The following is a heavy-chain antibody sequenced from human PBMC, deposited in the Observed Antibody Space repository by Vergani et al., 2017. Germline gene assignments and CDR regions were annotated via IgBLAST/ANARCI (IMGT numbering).Heavy chain of an antibody. CDR2: ISAYIGNT. CDR1: GYTFTSYG. J-gene: IGHJ4*02. CDR3: ARASIVVVPAAHFDY. V-gene: IGHV1-18*01. Sequence: QVQLVQSGAEVKKPGASVKVSCKASGYTFTSYGISWVRQAPGQGLEWMGWISAYIGNTNYAQKLQGRVTMTTDTSTSTAYMELRSLRSDDTAVYYCARASIVVVPAAHFDYWGQGTLVTVSS. D-gene: IGHD2-2*01.